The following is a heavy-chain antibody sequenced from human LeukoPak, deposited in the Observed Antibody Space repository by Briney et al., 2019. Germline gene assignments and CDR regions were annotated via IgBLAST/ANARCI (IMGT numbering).Heavy chain of an antibody. Sequence: PGRSLRLSCAASGLTFDDYAMHWVRQAPGKGLEWVSGISWNSGSIGYADSVKGRFTISRDNAKNSLYLQMNSLRAEDTALYYCAKGKYSSGWAFDYWGQGTLVTVSS. J-gene: IGHJ4*02. D-gene: IGHD6-19*01. CDR3: AKGKYSSGWAFDY. CDR2: ISWNSGSI. V-gene: IGHV3-9*01. CDR1: GLTFDDYA.